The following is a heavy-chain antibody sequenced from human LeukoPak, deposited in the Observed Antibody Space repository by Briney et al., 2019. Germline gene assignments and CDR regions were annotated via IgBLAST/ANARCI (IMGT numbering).Heavy chain of an antibody. CDR2: IYTSGST. CDR3: ARWGKGYCSGGSCYPYYFDY. D-gene: IGHD2-15*01. CDR1: GGSINSSSYY. J-gene: IGHJ4*02. V-gene: IGHV4-61*02. Sequence: PSETLSLTCTVSGGSINSSSYYWRWVRQPAGKGLEWIGRIYTSGSTNYNPSLKSRVTMSVDTSKNQFSLKLSSVTAADTAVYYCARWGKGYCSGGSCYPYYFDYWGQGTLVTVSS.